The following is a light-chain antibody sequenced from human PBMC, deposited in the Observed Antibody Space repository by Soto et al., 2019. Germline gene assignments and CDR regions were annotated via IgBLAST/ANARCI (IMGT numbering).Light chain of an antibody. CDR2: EVS. Sequence: QSVLTQSASVSGSPGQSITISCTGTSSDVGNYNLVSWYQQHPGKAPKLMIYEVSKRPSGVSNRFSGSKSGSTASLTISGLQAEDEADYYCCAYAGSSTWVFGGGTQLTVL. V-gene: IGLV2-23*02. CDR1: SSDVGNYNL. J-gene: IGLJ3*02. CDR3: CAYAGSSTWV.